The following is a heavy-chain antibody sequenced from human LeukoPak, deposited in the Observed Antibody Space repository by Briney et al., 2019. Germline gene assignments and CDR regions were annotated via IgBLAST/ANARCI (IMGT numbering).Heavy chain of an antibody. J-gene: IGHJ4*02. Sequence: ASVKVSCKASGYTFTSYAMHWVRQAPGQRLEWMGWINAGNGNTKYSQEFQGRVTITRDTSASTAYMELSSLRSEDMAVYYCARLPRNFGDYLAYWGQGTLVTVSS. V-gene: IGHV1-3*03. CDR1: GYTFTSYA. CDR2: INAGNGNT. CDR3: ARLPRNFGDYLAY. D-gene: IGHD4-17*01.